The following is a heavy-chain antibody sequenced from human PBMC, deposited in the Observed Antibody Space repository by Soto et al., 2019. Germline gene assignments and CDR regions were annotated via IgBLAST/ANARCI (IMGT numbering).Heavy chain of an antibody. CDR1: GFIFNSYS. J-gene: IGHJ4*02. Sequence: GSLRLSCVASGFIFNSYSMNWVRQAPGKGLEWISYINSGSTSVLYADSVKGRFTISRDNAKNSLYLQMNSLRAEDTAVYYCGSSASPDAYWGQGTLVTVSS. V-gene: IGHV3-48*01. CDR2: INSGSTSV. D-gene: IGHD3-22*01. CDR3: GSSASPDAY.